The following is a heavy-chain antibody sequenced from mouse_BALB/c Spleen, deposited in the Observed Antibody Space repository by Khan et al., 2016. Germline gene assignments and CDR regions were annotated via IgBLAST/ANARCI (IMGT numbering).Heavy chain of an antibody. CDR3: ARVMITTFDY. CDR2: LSYSGNT. Sequence: EVQLQESGPGLVKPSQSLSLTCTVTGYSITSDYAWNWIRQFPGNKLEWMGYLSYSGNTSYNPSLKSRISITRDTSKNQFFLQLNSVTTEDTATYYCARVMITTFDYWGQGTTLTVSS. J-gene: IGHJ2*01. D-gene: IGHD2-4*01. V-gene: IGHV3-2*02. CDR1: GYSITSDYA.